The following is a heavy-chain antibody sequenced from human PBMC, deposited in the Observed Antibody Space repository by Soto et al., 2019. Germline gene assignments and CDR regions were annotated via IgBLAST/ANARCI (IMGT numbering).Heavy chain of an antibody. V-gene: IGHV4-61*01. J-gene: IGHJ4*02. CDR3: ARTTAVHNSIRSRYFFDY. Sequence: PSETLSLTCSVPGGSVSDKTYYWSWIRQPPGKRLEWIGYVYYSGTTNYKPSRKSRVTISVDLSKNQFSLRLSSVTTADTALYCCARTTAVHNSIRSRYFFDYWGQGALVTSPQ. D-gene: IGHD4-17*01. CDR2: VYYSGTT. CDR1: GGSVSDKTYY.